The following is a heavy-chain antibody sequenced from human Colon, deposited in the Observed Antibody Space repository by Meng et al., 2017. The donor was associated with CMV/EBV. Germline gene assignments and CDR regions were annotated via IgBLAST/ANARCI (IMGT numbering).Heavy chain of an antibody. J-gene: IGHJ6*02. CDR1: GGSMSSSSYY. V-gene: IGHV4-39*07. Sequence: GSLRLSCTASGGSMSSSSYYWGRIRQPPGKGLEWIGSIYYRGSTYYNPSLKSRVTRSVDTSKNQFSLKLRSVTAAGTAVYYCARERNYYYYGMDVWGQGTTVTVSS. CDR3: ARERNYYYYGMDV. CDR2: IYYRGST.